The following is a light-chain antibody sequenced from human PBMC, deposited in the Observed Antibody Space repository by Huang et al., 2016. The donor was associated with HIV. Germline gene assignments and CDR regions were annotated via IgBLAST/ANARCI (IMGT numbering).Light chain of an antibody. CDR1: QRINNW. CDR2: KAS. J-gene: IGKJ1*01. CDR3: QHQWT. V-gene: IGKV1-5*03. Sequence: DIQMTQSPPTLSAFVGDRVTITCRASQRINNWLAWYQQNPGQAPNLLISKASNLESGDSSRFSGNGSGTEFTLTISTLQPDDLATYYCQHQWTFGQGTKVKI.